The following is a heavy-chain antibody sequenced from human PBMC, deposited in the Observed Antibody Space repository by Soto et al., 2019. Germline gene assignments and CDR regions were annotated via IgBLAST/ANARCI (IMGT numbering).Heavy chain of an antibody. D-gene: IGHD6-13*01. CDR1: GGSISSYY. Sequence: PSETLSLTCTVSGGSISSYYWSWIRQPPGKGLEWIGEINHSGSTNYNPSLKSRVTISVDTSKNQFSLKLSSVTAADTAVYYCARPGIAAAGTRERSGNYYYYMDVWGKGTTVTVSS. CDR3: ARPGIAAAGTRERSGNYYYYMDV. CDR2: INHSGST. J-gene: IGHJ6*03. V-gene: IGHV4-59*12.